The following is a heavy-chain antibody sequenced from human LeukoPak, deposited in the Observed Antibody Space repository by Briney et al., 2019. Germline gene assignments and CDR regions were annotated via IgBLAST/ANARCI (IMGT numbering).Heavy chain of an antibody. J-gene: IGHJ5*02. CDR1: GFTFSSYA. CDR2: ISYDGSNK. CDR3: ASSGQWLSGPWFDP. V-gene: IGHV3-30-3*01. D-gene: IGHD6-19*01. Sequence: GGSLRLSCAASGFTFSSYAMHWVRQAPGKGLEWVAVISYDGSNKYYADSVKGRFTISRDNSKNTLYLQMNSLRAEDTAVYYCASSGQWLSGPWFDPWGQGTLVTVSS.